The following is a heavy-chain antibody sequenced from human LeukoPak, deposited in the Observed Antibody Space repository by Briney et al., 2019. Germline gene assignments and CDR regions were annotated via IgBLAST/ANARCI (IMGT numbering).Heavy chain of an antibody. D-gene: IGHD3-10*01. Sequence: ASVKVSCKASGYTFTSYGISWVRQAPGQGLELMGWISAYNGNTNYAQKLQGRVTMTPDTSTTTAYMELRSLRSDDTAVYYCARGGGTIVRGVIIKGYFDYWGQGTLVTVSS. CDR3: ARGGGTIVRGVIIKGYFDY. CDR2: ISAYNGNT. J-gene: IGHJ4*02. CDR1: GYTFTSYG. V-gene: IGHV1-18*01.